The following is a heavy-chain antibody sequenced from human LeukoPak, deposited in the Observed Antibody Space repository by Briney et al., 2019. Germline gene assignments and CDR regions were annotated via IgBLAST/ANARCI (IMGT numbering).Heavy chain of an antibody. D-gene: IGHD5-12*01. V-gene: IGHV3-23*01. J-gene: IGHJ6*02. Sequence: GGSLRLSCAVSGFTFSSYAMSWVRQAPGKGLEWVSAISGSGGSTYYADSVKGWFTISRDNSKDTLYLQMNSLRAEDTAVYYCANLPTYSGYDWGTYYYYGMDVWGQGTTVTVSS. CDR3: ANLPTYSGYDWGTYYYYGMDV. CDR1: GFTFSSYA. CDR2: ISGSGGST.